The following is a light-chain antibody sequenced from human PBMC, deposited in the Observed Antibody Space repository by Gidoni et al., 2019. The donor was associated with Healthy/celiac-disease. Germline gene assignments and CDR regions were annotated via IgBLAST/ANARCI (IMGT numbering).Light chain of an antibody. CDR2: AAS. CDR3: QQSQGTPWT. CDR1: QRLDRF. Sequence: DVQMTQSPSSLSATVGDRVTITCRASQRLDRFLNWYQQIPGKAPKLLIYAASTLQSGVPSRFSGSGSGTQFTLTITSLHPEDSATYFCQQSQGTPWTFGQGTKVEIK. J-gene: IGKJ1*01. V-gene: IGKV1-39*01.